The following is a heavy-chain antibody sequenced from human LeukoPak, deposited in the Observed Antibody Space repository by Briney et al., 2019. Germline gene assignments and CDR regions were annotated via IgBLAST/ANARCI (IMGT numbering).Heavy chain of an antibody. CDR3: ARVVVVPAAMSQSYYYGMDV. D-gene: IGHD2-2*01. CDR1: GFTFSDYY. CDR2: ISSSGSTI. Sequence: PGGSLRLSCAASGFTFSDYYMSWIRQAPGKGLEWVSYISSSGSTIYYADSVKGRFTISRDNAKNSLYLQMNSLRAEGTAVYYCARVVVVPAAMSQSYYYGMDVWGQGTTVTVSS. V-gene: IGHV3-11*01. J-gene: IGHJ6*02.